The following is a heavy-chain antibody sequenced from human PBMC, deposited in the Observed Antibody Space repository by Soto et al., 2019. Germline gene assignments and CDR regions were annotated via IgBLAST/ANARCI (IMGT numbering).Heavy chain of an antibody. J-gene: IGHJ5*02. CDR2: IYYSGST. CDR1: GGSISSSSYY. D-gene: IGHD6-13*01. Sequence: SETLSLTCTVSGGSISSSSYYWAWIRQPPGKGLEWIGSIYYSGSTYYNPSLKSRVTISVDTSKDQFSLKLNSVTAADTAVYYCARAKAPLYSSSWYWFDPWGQGTLVTVSS. CDR3: ARAKAPLYSSSWYWFDP. V-gene: IGHV4-39*01.